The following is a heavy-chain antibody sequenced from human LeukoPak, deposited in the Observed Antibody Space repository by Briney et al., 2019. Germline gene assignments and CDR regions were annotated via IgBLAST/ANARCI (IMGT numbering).Heavy chain of an antibody. Sequence: SVKVSCKASGGTFNSYAISWVRQAPGQGLEWMGGIIPIFGTANYAQKFQGRVTITADESTSTAYMELSSLRSEDTAVYYCASRYSSGYYPFDYWGQGTLVTVSS. D-gene: IGHD3-22*01. CDR2: IIPIFGTA. CDR3: ASRYSSGYYPFDY. CDR1: GGTFNSYA. J-gene: IGHJ4*02. V-gene: IGHV1-69*13.